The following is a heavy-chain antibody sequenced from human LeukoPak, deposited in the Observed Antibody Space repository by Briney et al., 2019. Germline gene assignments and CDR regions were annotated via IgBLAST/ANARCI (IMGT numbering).Heavy chain of an antibody. V-gene: IGHV1-18*01. CDR1: GYTFTSYG. J-gene: IGHJ4*02. CDR3: ARGRQSYYGSGIILGADY. Sequence: ASVKVSCKASGYTFTSYGISWVRQAPGQGLEWMGWISAYNGNTNYAQKLQGRVTMTTDTSTSTAYMELRSPRSDDTAVYYCARGRQSYYGSGIILGADYWGQGTLVTVSS. D-gene: IGHD3-10*01. CDR2: ISAYNGNT.